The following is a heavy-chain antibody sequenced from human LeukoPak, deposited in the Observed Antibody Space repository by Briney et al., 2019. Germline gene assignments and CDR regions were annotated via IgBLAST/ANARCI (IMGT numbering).Heavy chain of an antibody. J-gene: IGHJ4*02. CDR2: INPNSGGT. CDR3: TRDLGVDKTMFFFDY. D-gene: IGHD3-10*02. Sequence: ASVKVSCKASGYTFTGYYMHWVRQAPGQGLEWMGWINPNSGGTNYAQKFQGRVTMTTDTSTSTAYMEIRSLRSDDTAVYYCTRDLGVDKTMFFFDYGGQGSLVTVP. V-gene: IGHV1-2*02. CDR1: GYTFTGYY.